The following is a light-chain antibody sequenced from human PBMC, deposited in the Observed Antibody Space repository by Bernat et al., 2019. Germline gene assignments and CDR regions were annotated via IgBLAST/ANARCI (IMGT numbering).Light chain of an antibody. CDR2: EVT. Sequence: QSALTQPPSASGSPGQSVTISCTGTSSDVGGYNYVSWYQQHPGKAPKLMIYEVTKRPSGVPDRFSGSKSGNTASPTVSGLQAEDEADYYCSSYAGSSNFYVFGTGTKVTVL. CDR1: SSDVGGYNY. J-gene: IGLJ1*01. CDR3: SSYAGSSNFYV. V-gene: IGLV2-8*01.